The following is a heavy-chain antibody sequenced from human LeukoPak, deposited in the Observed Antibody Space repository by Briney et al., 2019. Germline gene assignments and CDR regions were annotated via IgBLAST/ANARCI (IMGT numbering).Heavy chain of an antibody. D-gene: IGHD6-19*01. V-gene: IGHV3-23*01. J-gene: IGHJ4*02. Sequence: GGSLRLSCAASGFTFSSYSISWVRQAPGKGLEWVSAVSASGGTTYYADSVKGRFTISRDNSKNTLYLQMNSLRAEDTAVYYCAKGSNYSSGWTSDSWGQGTLVTVSS. CDR1: GFTFSSYS. CDR3: AKGSNYSSGWTSDS. CDR2: VSASGGTT.